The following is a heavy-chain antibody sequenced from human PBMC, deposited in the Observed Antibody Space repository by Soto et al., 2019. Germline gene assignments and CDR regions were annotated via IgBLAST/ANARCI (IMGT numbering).Heavy chain of an antibody. Sequence: GGSLRLSCAASGFTFSSYAMSWVRQAPGKGLEWVSAITGSGGRTYYADSVKGRFTISRDNSKNTLYLQMNSLRAEETAVYYCAKFPIVVVVAAGYMDVGGKGTTATVSS. CDR2: ITGSGGRT. J-gene: IGHJ6*03. V-gene: IGHV3-23*01. CDR1: GFTFSSYA. CDR3: AKFPIVVVVAAGYMDV. D-gene: IGHD2-15*01.